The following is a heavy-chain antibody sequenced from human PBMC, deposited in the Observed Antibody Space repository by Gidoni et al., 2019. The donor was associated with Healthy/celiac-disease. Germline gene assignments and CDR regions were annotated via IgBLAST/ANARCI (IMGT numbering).Heavy chain of an antibody. J-gene: IGHJ6*02. CDR2: IYTSGST. Sequence: QVQLQESGPGLVTPSQTLSLTCTVSGGSISSDRYYWRWIRQPAGKGLEWIGRIYTSGSTNYNPSLKSRVTISVDTSKNQFSLKLSSVTAADTAVYYCARVMDYGGTNYYYYGMDVWGQGTTVTVSS. V-gene: IGHV4-61*02. D-gene: IGHD4-17*01. CDR1: GGSISSDRYY. CDR3: ARVMDYGGTNYYYYGMDV.